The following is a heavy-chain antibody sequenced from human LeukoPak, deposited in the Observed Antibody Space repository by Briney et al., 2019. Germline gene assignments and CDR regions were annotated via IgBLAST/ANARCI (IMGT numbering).Heavy chain of an antibody. CDR1: GITFTSYA. Sequence: GGSLRLSCAASGITFTSYAMSWVRQAPGKGLEWVSYISHTSTIIYYADSVKGRFTISRDNAENSVYLQMSSLRDEDTAVYYCVRDRDWSFDYWGQGTLVTVSS. CDR3: VRDRDWSFDY. CDR2: ISHTSTII. V-gene: IGHV3-48*02. D-gene: IGHD2-21*02. J-gene: IGHJ4*02.